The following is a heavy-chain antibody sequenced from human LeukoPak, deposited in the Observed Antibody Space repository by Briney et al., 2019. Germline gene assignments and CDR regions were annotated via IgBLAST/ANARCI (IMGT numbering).Heavy chain of an antibody. V-gene: IGHV3-30*03. D-gene: IGHD3-10*01. CDR3: ARVQEILWFGELLERGAFDI. Sequence: GGSLRLSCAASGFTFSSYGMHWVRQAPGKGLEWVAVISYDGSNKYYADSVKGRFTISRDNSKNTLYLQMNSLRAEDTAVYYCARVQEILWFGELLERGAFDIWGQGTMVTVSS. J-gene: IGHJ3*02. CDR2: ISYDGSNK. CDR1: GFTFSSYG.